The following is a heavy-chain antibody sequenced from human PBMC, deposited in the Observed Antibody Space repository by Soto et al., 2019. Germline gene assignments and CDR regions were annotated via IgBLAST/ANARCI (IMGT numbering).Heavy chain of an antibody. D-gene: IGHD1-26*01. CDR3: ARDQNERGTYRGIFDY. J-gene: IGHJ4*02. CDR2: ISHDGSNK. Sequence: LRLSCAGSGFTFGSHAIHWVRQAPGKGLEWVGVISHDGSNKYYADSVKGRFTISRDNSKNTVFLPMNRLRPEDTAVYYCARDQNERGTYRGIFDYWGQGVLVTVSS. CDR1: GFTFGSHA. V-gene: IGHV3-30-3*01.